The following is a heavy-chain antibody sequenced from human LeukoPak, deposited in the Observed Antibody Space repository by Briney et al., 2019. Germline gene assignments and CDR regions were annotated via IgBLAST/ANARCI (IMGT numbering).Heavy chain of an antibody. V-gene: IGHV1-69*01. CDR2: IIPIFGTA. Sequence: SVKVSCKASGGTFSSYAISWVRQAPGQGLEWMGGIIPIFGTANYAQKLQGRVTITADESTSTAYMELSSLRSEGTAVYYCARGRVVPVPDYWGQGTLVTVSS. CDR1: GGTFSSYA. J-gene: IGHJ4*02. CDR3: ARGRVVPVPDY. D-gene: IGHD2-2*01.